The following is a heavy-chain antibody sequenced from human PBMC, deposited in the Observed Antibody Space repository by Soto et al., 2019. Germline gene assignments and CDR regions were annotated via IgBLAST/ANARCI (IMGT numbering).Heavy chain of an antibody. J-gene: IGHJ4*02. CDR1: GFTFTSSA. V-gene: IGHV1-58*01. CDR2: IVVGSGNT. CDR3: AADTRQQLTPLDY. D-gene: IGHD6-13*01. Sequence: ASVKVSCKASGFTFTSSAVQWVRQARGQRLEWIGWIVVGSGNTNYAQKFQERVTITRDMSTSTAYMELSSLRSEDTAVYYCAADTRQQLTPLDYWGQGTLVTVSS.